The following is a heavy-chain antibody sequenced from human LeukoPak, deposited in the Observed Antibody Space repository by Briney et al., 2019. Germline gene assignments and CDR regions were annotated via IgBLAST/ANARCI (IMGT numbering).Heavy chain of an antibody. Sequence: PGGSLRLSCAASGFTFSDYYMSWIRQAPGKGLEWVSYFSSSGSTIYYADSVKGRFTISRDNAKNSLYLQMNSLRAEDTAVYYCARVSIFGVVIANDYWGQGTVVTVSS. CDR3: ARVSIFGVVIANDY. CDR2: FSSSGSTI. J-gene: IGHJ4*02. D-gene: IGHD3-16*02. V-gene: IGHV3-11*04. CDR1: GFTFSDYY.